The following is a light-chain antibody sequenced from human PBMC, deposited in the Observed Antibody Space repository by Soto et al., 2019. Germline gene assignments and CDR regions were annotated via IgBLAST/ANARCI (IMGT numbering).Light chain of an antibody. CDR2: EVS. CDR1: ASDIGGYDF. V-gene: IGLV2-14*01. J-gene: IGLJ2*01. CDR3: SAYAGSSAPVL. Sequence: QSVLTQPASVSGSPGQSITISCVGSASDIGGYDFVSWYRQHPGKAPQLLIYEVSNRPSGVSNRFSGSKSGNTASLTISGLQAGDEAAYYCSAYAGSSAPVLFGGGTQLTVL.